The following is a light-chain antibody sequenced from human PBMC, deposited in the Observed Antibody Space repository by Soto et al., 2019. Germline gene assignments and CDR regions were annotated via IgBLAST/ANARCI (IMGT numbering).Light chain of an antibody. CDR2: GAS. V-gene: IGKV3-20*01. CDR3: QQYGSSP. CDR1: QSVSSSY. Sequence: EIVLTQSPGTLSLSPGERATLSCRASQSVSSSYLAWYQQKPGQAPRLLIYGASSRATGIPDRFSGSGSGTDFTLTISRLEPEAFAVYYCQQYGSSPFGQGTRLEIK. J-gene: IGKJ5*01.